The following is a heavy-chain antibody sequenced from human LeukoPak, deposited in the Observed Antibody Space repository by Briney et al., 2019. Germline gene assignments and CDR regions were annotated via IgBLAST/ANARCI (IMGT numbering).Heavy chain of an antibody. CDR1: GDSISNSYW. V-gene: IGHV4-4*02. CDR2: VYHSGST. Sequence: PSGTLSLTCAVSGDSISNSYWWTLVRQPPGKGLEWIGEVYHSGSTNYNPSLKSRVTISVDKPNNQFSLRLSSVTAADTAVYYCARDLPGSGVNCDQWGQGTLVTVSS. CDR3: ARDLPGSGVNCDQ. D-gene: IGHD3-10*01. J-gene: IGHJ4*02.